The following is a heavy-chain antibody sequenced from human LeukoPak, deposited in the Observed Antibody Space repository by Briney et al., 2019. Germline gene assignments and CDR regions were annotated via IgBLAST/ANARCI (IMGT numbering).Heavy chain of an antibody. D-gene: IGHD5-18*01. CDR3: ASNTRRNTYGSNDY. CDR2: ISGDGRST. Sequence: PGGSLRLSCAASGSSFSSYWMHWVRQAPGKGLVWVSRISGDGRSTSYGDSVKGRFTISRDNAKNTLYLQMNSLRDEDTAVYYCASNTRRNTYGSNDYWGPGTVVTVSS. CDR1: GSSFSSYW. V-gene: IGHV3-74*01. J-gene: IGHJ4*02.